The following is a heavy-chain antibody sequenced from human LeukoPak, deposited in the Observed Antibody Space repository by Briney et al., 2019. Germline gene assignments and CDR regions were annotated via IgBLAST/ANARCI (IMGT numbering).Heavy chain of an antibody. CDR3: ARDLWSSSSGSYFDY. CDR1: GGSISSGGYY. D-gene: IGHD6-6*01. Sequence: SQTLSLTCTVSGGSISSGGYYWSWIRQHPGKGLEWIGYIYYSGSTYYNPSLKSRVTISVDTYKNQFSLKLSSVTAAVTAVYYCARDLWSSSSGSYFDYWGQGTLVTVSS. CDR2: IYYSGST. V-gene: IGHV4-31*03. J-gene: IGHJ4*02.